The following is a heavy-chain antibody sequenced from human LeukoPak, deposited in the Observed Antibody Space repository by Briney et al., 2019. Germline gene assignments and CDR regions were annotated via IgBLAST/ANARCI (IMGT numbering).Heavy chain of an antibody. CDR3: ARDRYCSGGSCYYIDY. CDR1: GFTFSSYE. Sequence: GGSLRLSCAASGFTFSSYEMNWVRQAPGKGLEWVSYISSSGSTIYYADSVKGRFTISRDNAKNSLYLQMNSLRAEDTAVYYCARDRYCSGGSCYYIDYWGQGTLVTVSS. J-gene: IGHJ4*02. V-gene: IGHV3-48*03. D-gene: IGHD2-15*01. CDR2: ISSSGSTI.